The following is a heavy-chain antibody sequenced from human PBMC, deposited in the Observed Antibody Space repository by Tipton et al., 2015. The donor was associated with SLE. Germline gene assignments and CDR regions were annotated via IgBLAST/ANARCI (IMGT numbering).Heavy chain of an antibody. D-gene: IGHD1-14*01. CDR3: ARGPYKSPHNWFDP. J-gene: IGHJ5*02. V-gene: IGHV1-2*02. Sequence: QVQLVQSGAEVKKPGASVKVSCKASGYTFTAYYMHWVRQAPGQGFEWMGWISPNSGGTNYAQKFQGRVTMHRDTSISTAYMELNRLRSDDTAVYYCARGPYKSPHNWFDPWGQGTLVTVSS. CDR1: GYTFTAYY. CDR2: ISPNSGGT.